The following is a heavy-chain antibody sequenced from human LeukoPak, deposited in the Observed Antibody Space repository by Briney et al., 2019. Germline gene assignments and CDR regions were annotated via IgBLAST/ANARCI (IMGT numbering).Heavy chain of an antibody. J-gene: IGHJ4*02. Sequence: ASVKVSCKASGYTFTGYYMHWVGQAPGQGLEGMGRINPNSGGTNYAQKFQGRVTITRETYISKAYMEVSRLRSDDTAVYYCARAYSSGWYEGQWGQGTLVTVSS. CDR2: INPNSGGT. V-gene: IGHV1-2*06. D-gene: IGHD6-19*01. CDR1: GYTFTGYY. CDR3: ARAYSSGWYEGQ.